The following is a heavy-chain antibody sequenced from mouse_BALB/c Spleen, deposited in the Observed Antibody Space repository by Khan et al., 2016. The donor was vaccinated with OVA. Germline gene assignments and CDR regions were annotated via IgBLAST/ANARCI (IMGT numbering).Heavy chain of an antibody. CDR1: GYSITSDYA. J-gene: IGHJ3*01. V-gene: IGHV3-2*02. Sequence: QLEESGPGLVKPSQSLYLTCTATGYSITSDYAWYWIRQLPGNQLEWMGYINYSGGTSYLPSLKSRVTITRDTSTNPFFLQLNSVTTEDAATYYCARWFTYWGQGTFVTVS. CDR3: ARWFTY. CDR2: INYSGGT.